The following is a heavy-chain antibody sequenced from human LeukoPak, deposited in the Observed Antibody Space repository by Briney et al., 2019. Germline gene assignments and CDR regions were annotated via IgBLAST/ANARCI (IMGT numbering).Heavy chain of an antibody. D-gene: IGHD6-13*01. J-gene: IGHJ5*02. Sequence: GGSLRLSCVASGFTFSTYGMSWVRQAPGKGLEWVSAITDSGSNTEYADSVKGRFTISRDNAKNSLYLQMNSLRAEDTAVYYCARDAYSSSFSWFDPWGQGTLVTVSS. CDR2: ITDSGSNT. CDR1: GFTFSTYG. CDR3: ARDAYSSSFSWFDP. V-gene: IGHV3-21*01.